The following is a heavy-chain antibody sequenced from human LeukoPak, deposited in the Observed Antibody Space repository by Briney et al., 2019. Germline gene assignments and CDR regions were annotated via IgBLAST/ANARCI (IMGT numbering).Heavy chain of an antibody. D-gene: IGHD3-22*01. CDR3: ARSTWRIDSSGYYWGDYYYMDV. J-gene: IGHJ6*03. V-gene: IGHV4-38-2*01. Sequence: SETLSLTCGVSGYSISSGYYWGWIRQPPGKGLEWIASMFHSGSTYYNPSLKSRVTISVDMSKNQFSLKLSSVTAADTAVYYCARSTWRIDSSGYYWGDYYYMDVWGKGTTVTVSS. CDR2: MFHSGST. CDR1: GYSISSGYY.